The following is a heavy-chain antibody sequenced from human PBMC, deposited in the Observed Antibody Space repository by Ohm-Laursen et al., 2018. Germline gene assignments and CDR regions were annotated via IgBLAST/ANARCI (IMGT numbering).Heavy chain of an antibody. V-gene: IGHV4-31*01. Sequence: TLSLTCAVSGASISSGGYYWSWIRQHPGKGLEWIGYIYHSGSTYYNPPLKSLVTISVDTSMNQFSLKLSSVTAADTAVYYCARIASYDSRGYYSPYHFDYWGQGTLVTVSS. D-gene: IGHD3-22*01. J-gene: IGHJ4*02. CDR2: IYHSGST. CDR1: GASISSGGYY. CDR3: ARIASYDSRGYYSPYHFDY.